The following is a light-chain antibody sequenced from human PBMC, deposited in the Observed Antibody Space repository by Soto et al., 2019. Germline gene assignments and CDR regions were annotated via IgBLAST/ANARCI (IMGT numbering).Light chain of an antibody. J-gene: IGKJ5*01. V-gene: IGKV3-11*01. CDR2: YAS. Sequence: ILLTQSPATLSLSPGERATLSCRASQSVSSYVDWYQQKPGQAPRLLIYYASNRATGVPARFSGSGSGTDFTLTISSLEPEDFAVYYCQQRYNWPTVTFGQGTRLEV. CDR1: QSVSSY. CDR3: QQRYNWPTVT.